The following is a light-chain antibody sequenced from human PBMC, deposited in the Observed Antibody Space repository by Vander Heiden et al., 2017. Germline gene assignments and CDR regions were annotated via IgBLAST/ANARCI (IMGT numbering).Light chain of an antibody. CDR3: SSYTSSSTLEVV. J-gene: IGLJ2*01. CDR2: DVS. Sequence: QSALTQPASVSGSPGQSITISCTGTSSDVGGYNYVSWYQQHPGKAPKLMIYDVSNRPSGVSNRFSGSKSGNTASLTISGLQAEDEADYYGSSYTSSSTLEVVFGGGTKLTGL. CDR1: SSDVGGYNY. V-gene: IGLV2-14*01.